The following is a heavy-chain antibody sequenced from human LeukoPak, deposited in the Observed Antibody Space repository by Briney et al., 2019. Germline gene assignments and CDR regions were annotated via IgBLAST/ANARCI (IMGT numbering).Heavy chain of an antibody. CDR3: ARDWRRGVVVPAAILVALDY. D-gene: IGHD2-2*01. V-gene: IGHV1-24*01. CDR2: FDPEDGET. CDR1: GYTLTELS. Sequence: GASVKVSCKVSGYTLTELSMHWVRQAPGKGLEWMGGFDPEDGETIYAQKFQGRVTMTEDTSTDTAYMELSSLRSEDTAVYYCARDWRRGVVVPAAILVALDYWGQGTLVTVSS. J-gene: IGHJ4*02.